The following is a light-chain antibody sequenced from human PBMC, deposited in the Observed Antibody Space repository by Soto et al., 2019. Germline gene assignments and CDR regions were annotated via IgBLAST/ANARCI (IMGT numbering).Light chain of an antibody. CDR2: LNSDGSH. V-gene: IGLV4-69*01. Sequence: QPVLTQSPSASASLGASVKLTCTLSSGHSSYAIAWHQQQPEKGPRYLMKLNSDGSHSKGDGIPDRFSASSSGAEHYLTISSLQSEDEADYYCQTGGTGMVFGGGTKLTVL. CDR1: SGHSSYA. J-gene: IGLJ2*01. CDR3: QTGGTGMV.